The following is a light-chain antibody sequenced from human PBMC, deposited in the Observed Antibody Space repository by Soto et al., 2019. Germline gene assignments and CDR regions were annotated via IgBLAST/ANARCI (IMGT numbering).Light chain of an antibody. Sequence: EIVLTQSPGTLSLSPGGRATRSCRASQSISGALAWYQQKPGQAPRLLMSGASSRASGVPVRFSGSGSGTDSTLTISRLEPEDFALYYCQQYGGSPITFGLGTRREIK. CDR1: QSISGA. CDR2: GAS. J-gene: IGKJ5*01. CDR3: QQYGGSPIT. V-gene: IGKV3-20*01.